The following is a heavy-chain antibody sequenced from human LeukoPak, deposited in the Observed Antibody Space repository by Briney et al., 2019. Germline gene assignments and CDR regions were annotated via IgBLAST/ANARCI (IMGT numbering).Heavy chain of an antibody. CDR1: GFTFGSYG. Sequence: GGSLRLSCAASGFTFGSYGMTWVRQAPGKGLEWVSYIRSSSSTIYSADSVKGRFTVSRDNAKNSLYLQMDSLRAEDTAVYYCARGLNSSAAFDIWGQGTMVTVSS. V-gene: IGHV3-48*01. CDR3: ARGLNSSAAFDI. J-gene: IGHJ3*02. D-gene: IGHD3-22*01. CDR2: IRSSSSTI.